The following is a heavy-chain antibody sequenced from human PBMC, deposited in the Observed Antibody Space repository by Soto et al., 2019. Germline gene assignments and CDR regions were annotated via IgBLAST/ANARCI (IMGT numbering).Heavy chain of an antibody. D-gene: IGHD3-9*01. CDR3: ARGGATYYDILTGYTTLYYFDY. V-gene: IGHV1-2*04. J-gene: IGHJ4*02. CDR1: GYTFTGYY. Sequence: QVQLVQSGAEVKKPGASVKVSCKASGYTFTGYYMHWVRQAPGQGLEWMGWINPNSGGTNYAQKFQGWVTMTRDTSISTAYMELSRLRSDDTAVYYCARGGATYYDILTGYTTLYYFDYWGQGTLVTVSS. CDR2: INPNSGGT.